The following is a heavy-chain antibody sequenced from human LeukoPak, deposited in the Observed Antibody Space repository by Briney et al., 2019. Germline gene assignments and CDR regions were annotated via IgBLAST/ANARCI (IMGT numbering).Heavy chain of an antibody. V-gene: IGHV1-46*01. D-gene: IGHD3-10*01. CDR3: AREGGLLWFGELLDRTGMDV. Sequence: ASVKVSCKASGYTFTSYYMHWVRQAPGQGLEWMGIINPSGGSTSYAQKFQGRVTMTRDTSTSTVYMELSSLRSEDTAVYYCAREGGLLWFGELLDRTGMDVWGQGTTVTVSS. CDR1: GYTFTSYY. J-gene: IGHJ6*02. CDR2: INPSGGST.